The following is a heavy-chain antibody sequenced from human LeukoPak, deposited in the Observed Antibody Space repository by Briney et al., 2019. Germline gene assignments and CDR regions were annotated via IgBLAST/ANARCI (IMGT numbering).Heavy chain of an antibody. CDR1: GGSVTSGTYY. Sequence: SETLSLTCTVSGGSVTSGTYYWSWIRQPPGTGLEWIGYIYYSGSTNYNPSLKSRVTISVDTSKNQFSLKLSSVTAADTAVYYCASVMRTAKKVLDYWGQGALVTVSS. V-gene: IGHV4-61*01. CDR3: ASVMRTAKKVLDY. CDR2: IYYSGST. D-gene: IGHD2-21*01. J-gene: IGHJ4*02.